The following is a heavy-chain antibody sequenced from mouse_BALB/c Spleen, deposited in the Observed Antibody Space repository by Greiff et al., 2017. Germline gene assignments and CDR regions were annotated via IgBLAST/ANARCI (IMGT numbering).Heavy chain of an antibody. CDR1: GFSLSTSGMG. J-gene: IGHJ4*01. CDR2: IYWDDDK. V-gene: IGHV8-12*01. Sequence: QVTLKESGPGILQPSQTLSLTCSFSGFSLSTSGMGVSWIRQPSGKGLEWLAHIYWDDDKRYNPSLKSRLTISKDTSSNQVFLKITSVDTADTATYYCARRGDGWLLSYAMDYWGQGTSVTVSS. CDR3: ARRGDGWLLSYAMDY. D-gene: IGHD2-3*01.